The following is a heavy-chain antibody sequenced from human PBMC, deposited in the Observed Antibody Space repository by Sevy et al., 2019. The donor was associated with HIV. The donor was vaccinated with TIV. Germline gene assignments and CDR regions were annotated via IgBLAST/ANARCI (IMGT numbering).Heavy chain of an antibody. CDR2: IYCSGST. CDR3: ASHGAGRYALDI. J-gene: IGHJ3*02. Sequence: SETLSLTCTVSGGSISSYYWSWIRQPPGKGLEWIGYIYCSGSTNCNPSLKSRVTISVDTSKNQFSLKLSSVTAADTAVYYCASHGAGRYALDIWGQGTMVTVSS. CDR1: GGSISSYY. V-gene: IGHV4-59*12. D-gene: IGHD6-19*01.